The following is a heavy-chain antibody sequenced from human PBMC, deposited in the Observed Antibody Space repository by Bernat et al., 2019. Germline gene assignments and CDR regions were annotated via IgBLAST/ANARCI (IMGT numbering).Heavy chain of an antibody. D-gene: IGHD3-22*01. CDR3: ARDDQGGAWLSNWFDP. J-gene: IGHJ5*02. V-gene: IGHV3-30-3*01. CDR1: GFTFSSYA. Sequence: QVQLVESGGGVVQPGRSLRLSCAASGFTFSSYAMHWVRQAPGKGLEWVAVISYDGSNKYYADSVKGRFTISRDNSKNTLYLQMNSLRAEDTAVYYCARDDQGGAWLSNWFDPWGQGTLVTVSS. CDR2: ISYDGSNK.